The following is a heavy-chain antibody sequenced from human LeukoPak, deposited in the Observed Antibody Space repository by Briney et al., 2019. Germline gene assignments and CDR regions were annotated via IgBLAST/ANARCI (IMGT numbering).Heavy chain of an antibody. V-gene: IGHV3-11*01. Sequence: GGSLRLSCAASGFTFSDYYMTWIRQAPGKGLEWVSYIRSGGTTIYYADSVKGRFTISRDNAKNSLYLQMNSLRAEDTAVYFCARIPAWLGAFGYFDVWGRGTLVTVSS. D-gene: IGHD3-10*01. CDR1: GFTFSDYY. CDR3: ARIPAWLGAFGYFDV. CDR2: IRSGGTTI. J-gene: IGHJ2*01.